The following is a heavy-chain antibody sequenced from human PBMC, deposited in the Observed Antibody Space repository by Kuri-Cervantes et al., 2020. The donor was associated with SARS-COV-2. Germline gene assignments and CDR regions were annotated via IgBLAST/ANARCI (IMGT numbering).Heavy chain of an antibody. CDR1: GGSISSSRYY. Sequence: SETLSLTCAVSGGSISSSRYYWGWIRQPPGKGLEGIGSINYSANTYYNPSVKSRVTISVDTSKNQFSLKLISVTAADASVYDCAGHRCSSTGCYPAYWGQGTLVNVSS. CDR2: INYSANT. J-gene: IGHJ4*02. D-gene: IGHD2-2*01. V-gene: IGHV4-39*01. CDR3: AGHRCSSTGCYPAY.